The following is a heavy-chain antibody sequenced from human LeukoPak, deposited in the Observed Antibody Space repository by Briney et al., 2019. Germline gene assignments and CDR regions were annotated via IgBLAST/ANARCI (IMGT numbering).Heavy chain of an antibody. Sequence: GESLKISCKGSGYIFTSYWIGWVRQMPGKGLEWMGIIYPGDSDTRYSPSFQGQVTISADKSISTAYLQWSSLKASDTAMYYCARQDHYYGSGSYSPFDYWGQGTLVTVSS. CDR3: ARQDHYYGSGSYSPFDY. J-gene: IGHJ4*02. D-gene: IGHD3-10*01. CDR1: GYIFTSYW. CDR2: IYPGDSDT. V-gene: IGHV5-51*01.